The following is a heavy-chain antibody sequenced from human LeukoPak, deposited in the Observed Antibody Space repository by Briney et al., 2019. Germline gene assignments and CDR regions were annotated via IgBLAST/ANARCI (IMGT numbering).Heavy chain of an antibody. D-gene: IGHD3-10*01. J-gene: IGHJ4*02. Sequence: GGSLTLSCAASRFTFSPYSVTWVRQAPAKGLEWLSYISSSSSTIYYADSVKGRFTISRDNAENSLYLQMNSLRDDDTAVYYCAREGYYYGSGSYYPFDYWGQGTLVTVSS. CDR2: ISSSSSTI. V-gene: IGHV3-48*02. CDR3: AREGYYYGSGSYYPFDY. CDR1: RFTFSPYS.